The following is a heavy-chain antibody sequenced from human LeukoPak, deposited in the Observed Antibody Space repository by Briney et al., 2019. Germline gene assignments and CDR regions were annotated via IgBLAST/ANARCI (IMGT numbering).Heavy chain of an antibody. CDR3: ARGGSSTLDY. V-gene: IGHV3-21*01. CDR1: GFTFSSYS. D-gene: IGHD1-26*01. J-gene: IGHJ4*02. CDR2: ISSSSRYI. Sequence: GGSLRLSCAASGFTFSSYSVNWVRQAPGKGLEWVSSISSSSRYIYYADSVKGRFSISRDNAKNSLYLQMNSLRAEDTAVYYCARGGSSTLDYWGQGTLVTVSS.